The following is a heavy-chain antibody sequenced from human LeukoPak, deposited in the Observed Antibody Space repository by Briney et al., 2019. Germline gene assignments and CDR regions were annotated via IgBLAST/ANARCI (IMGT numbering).Heavy chain of an antibody. Sequence: ASVKVSCKASGYTFTSYGISWVRQAPGQGLEWMGWISAYNGNTNYAQKLQGRVTMTTDTSTSTAYMELRSLRSDDTAVYYCARGYYYDSSGYYRQASYYYYYYMDVWGKGTTVTVSS. CDR3: ARGYYYDSSGYYRQASYYYYYYMDV. CDR1: GYTFTSYG. D-gene: IGHD3-22*01. CDR2: ISAYNGNT. J-gene: IGHJ6*03. V-gene: IGHV1-18*01.